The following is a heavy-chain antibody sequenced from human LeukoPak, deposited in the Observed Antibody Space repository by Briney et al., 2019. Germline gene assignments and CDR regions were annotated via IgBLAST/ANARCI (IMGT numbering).Heavy chain of an antibody. Sequence: GGSLRLSCAAARFTFSSYWMSWVRQAPGKGLEWVANIKQDGGEIYYVDSVKGRFTISRDNAKNSLDLQMNSLRAEDTAVYYCARVIIHVEYYDSSGYFSSWAFDIWGQGTMVTVSS. CDR3: ARVIIHVEYYDSSGYFSSWAFDI. D-gene: IGHD3-22*01. CDR2: IKQDGGEI. J-gene: IGHJ3*02. V-gene: IGHV3-7*01. CDR1: RFTFSSYW.